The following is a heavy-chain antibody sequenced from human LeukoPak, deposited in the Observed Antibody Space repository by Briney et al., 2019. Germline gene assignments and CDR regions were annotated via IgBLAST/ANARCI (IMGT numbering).Heavy chain of an antibody. D-gene: IGHD5-18*01. CDR1: GLTFSSDP. CDR2: ISSSSTYI. Sequence: PGGSLRLSCAASGLTFSSDPMNWVRQAPGKGLEWVSSISSSSTYIYYADSVKGRFTISRDNAKNSLYLQMNSLRAEDTAVYYCARVLLHLWHNDYWGQRTLVTVSS. V-gene: IGHV3-21*01. CDR3: ARVLLHLWHNDY. J-gene: IGHJ4*02.